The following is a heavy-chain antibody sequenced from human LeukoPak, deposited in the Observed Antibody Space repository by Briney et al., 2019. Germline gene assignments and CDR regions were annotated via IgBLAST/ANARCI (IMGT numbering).Heavy chain of an antibody. J-gene: IGHJ4*02. D-gene: IGHD3-22*01. CDR2: INHSGST. Sequence: SETLSLTCAVYGGSFSGYYWSWIRQPPGKGLEWIGEINHSGSTNYNPSLKSRVTISVDTSKNQFSLKLSSVTAADTAVYYCARETLATDQKYYYDSSAELRFDYWGQGTLVTVSS. V-gene: IGHV4-34*01. CDR1: GGSFSGYY. CDR3: ARETLATDQKYYYDSSAELRFDY.